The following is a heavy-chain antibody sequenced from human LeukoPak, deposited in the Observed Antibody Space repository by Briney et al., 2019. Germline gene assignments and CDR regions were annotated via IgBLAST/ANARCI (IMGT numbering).Heavy chain of an antibody. D-gene: IGHD4-11*01. CDR1: GFTFSSYS. J-gene: IGHJ4*02. V-gene: IGHV3-48*01. CDR3: AKGLTTHDY. CDR2: ISSSSSTI. Sequence: PGGSLRLSCAASGFTFSSYSMNWVRQAPGKGLEWVSYISSSSSTIYYADSVKGRFTISRDNSKNTLFLQMNSLRAEDTAVYYCAKGLTTHDYWGQGTLVTVSS.